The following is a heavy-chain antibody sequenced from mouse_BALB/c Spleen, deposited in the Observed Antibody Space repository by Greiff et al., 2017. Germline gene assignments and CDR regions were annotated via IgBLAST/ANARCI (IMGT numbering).Heavy chain of an antibody. CDR1: GFTFSSYG. V-gene: IGHV5-6*01. D-gene: IGHD1-2*01. CDR3: ARYYGKRFAY. Sequence: EVHLVESGGDLVKPGGSLKLSCAASGFTFSSYGMSWVRQTPDKRLEWVATISSGGSYTYYPDSVKGRFTISRDNAKNTLYLQMSSLKSEDTAMYYCARYYGKRFAYWGQGTLVTVSA. J-gene: IGHJ3*01. CDR2: ISSGGSYT.